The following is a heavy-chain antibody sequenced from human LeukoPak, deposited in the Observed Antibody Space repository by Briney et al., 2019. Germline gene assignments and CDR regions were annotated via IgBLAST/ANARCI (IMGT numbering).Heavy chain of an antibody. J-gene: IGHJ4*02. CDR1: GGSISSYY. CDR2: IYYSGST. CDR3: ARGLYYGSGSYYYFDY. Sequence: SETLSLTCTVSGGSISSYYWNWIRQPPGKGLEWIGYIYYSGSTNYNPSLKSRVTISVDTSKNQFSLKLSSVTAADTAVYYCARGLYYGSGSYYYFDYWGQGTLVTVSS. D-gene: IGHD3-10*01. V-gene: IGHV4-59*01.